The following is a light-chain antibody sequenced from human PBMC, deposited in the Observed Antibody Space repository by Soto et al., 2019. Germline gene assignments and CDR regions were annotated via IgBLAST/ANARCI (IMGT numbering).Light chain of an antibody. J-gene: IGKJ1*01. CDR3: QQYNSFWT. V-gene: IGKV1-5*01. Sequence: DIQMTQSPSTLSASVGDRVTITCRASQSISSWLAWYQQKPGKAPKLLIYDASSLESGVPSRCSGSGSGTEFTLTISSLQPDDFATYNCQQYNSFWTCGQGTKGDIK. CDR2: DAS. CDR1: QSISSW.